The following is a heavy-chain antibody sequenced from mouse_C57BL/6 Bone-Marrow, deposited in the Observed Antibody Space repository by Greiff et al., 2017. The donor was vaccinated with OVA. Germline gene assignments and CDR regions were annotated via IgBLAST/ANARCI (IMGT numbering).Heavy chain of an antibody. V-gene: IGHV1-64*01. CDR3: ARRGYGSSYDY. Sequence: VKLQQPGAELVKPGASVKLSCKASGYTFTSYWMHWVKQRPGQGLEWIGMIHPNSGSTNYNEKFKSKATLTVDKSSSTAYMQLSSLTSEDSAVYYCARRGYGSSYDYWGQGTTLTVSS. D-gene: IGHD1-1*01. CDR2: IHPNSGST. J-gene: IGHJ2*01. CDR1: GYTFTSYW.